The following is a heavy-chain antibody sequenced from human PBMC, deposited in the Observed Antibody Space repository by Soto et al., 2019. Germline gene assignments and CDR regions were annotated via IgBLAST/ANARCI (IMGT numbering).Heavy chain of an antibody. CDR2: IIPIFGTA. D-gene: IGHD5-18*01. Sequence: SVKVSCKASGGTFSSYAISWVRQAPGQGLEWMGGIIPIFGTANYAQKFQGRVTITADESTSTAYMELSSLRSEDTAVYYCARVPPVYSYGRWSRFDPWGQGTLVTVSS. J-gene: IGHJ5*02. V-gene: IGHV1-69*13. CDR3: ARVPPVYSYGRWSRFDP. CDR1: GGTFSSYA.